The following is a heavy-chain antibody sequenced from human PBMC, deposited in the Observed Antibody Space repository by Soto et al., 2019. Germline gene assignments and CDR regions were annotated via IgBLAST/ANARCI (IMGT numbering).Heavy chain of an antibody. CDR2: INLDGSEK. J-gene: IGHJ6*02. CDR1: GFTFRTYW. D-gene: IGHD5-18*01. Sequence: EVQLVESGGGLVQPGGSLRLSCAASGFTFRTYWLSWVREVPGKGREWVANINLDGSEKNYVDSVKGRFTISRDNARNSLSLQMSSLRAEDTALYYCARDGSTSWYSYDYHGMDVGGQWTTVTVSS. V-gene: IGHV3-7*05. CDR3: ARDGSTSWYSYDYHGMDV.